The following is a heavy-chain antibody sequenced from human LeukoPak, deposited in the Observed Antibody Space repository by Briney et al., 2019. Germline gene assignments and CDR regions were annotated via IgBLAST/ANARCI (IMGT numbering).Heavy chain of an antibody. CDR3: ARGIEVGSGYMDV. J-gene: IGHJ6*03. Sequence: GGSLRLSCAASGFTFSSYAMSWVRQAPGKGLEWVSAISGSPGSTYYADSVKGRFTISRDNSKNTLYLQMNSLRAEDTAVYYCARGIEVGSGYMDVWGKGTTVTISS. CDR1: GFTFSSYA. V-gene: IGHV3-23*01. CDR2: ISGSPGST. D-gene: IGHD3-22*01.